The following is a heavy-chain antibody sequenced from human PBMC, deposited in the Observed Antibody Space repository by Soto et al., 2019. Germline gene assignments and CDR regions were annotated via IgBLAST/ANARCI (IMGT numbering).Heavy chain of an antibody. D-gene: IGHD6-19*01. Sequence: EVQLVESGGGLIQPGGSLRLSCAASGFTVSSNYMSWVRQAPGEGLEWVSVIDSGGSTYYADSVKGRFTISRDNSKNTLYLQMNSLRAEDTAVYYCAREGISGYYYYYGMDVWGQGTTVTVSS. CDR1: GFTVSSNY. V-gene: IGHV3-53*01. CDR3: AREGISGYYYYYGMDV. J-gene: IGHJ6*02. CDR2: IDSGGST.